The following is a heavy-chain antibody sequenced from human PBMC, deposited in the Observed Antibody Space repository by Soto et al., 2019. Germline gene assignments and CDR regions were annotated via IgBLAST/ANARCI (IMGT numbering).Heavy chain of an antibody. V-gene: IGHV1-69*06. CDR2: IIPISGTA. Sequence: QVQLVQSGAEVKKPGSSVKVSCKASGGTFSSYAISWVRQAPGQGLEWMGGIIPISGTANYAQKFQGRVTITADTSTSTAYMELISLRSEDTAVYYCARSQGSSTSLEIDYYCYYGMDVRGQGTTLTVSS. D-gene: IGHD2-2*01. J-gene: IGHJ6*02. CDR3: ARSQGSSTSLEIDYYCYYGMDV. CDR1: GGTFSSYA.